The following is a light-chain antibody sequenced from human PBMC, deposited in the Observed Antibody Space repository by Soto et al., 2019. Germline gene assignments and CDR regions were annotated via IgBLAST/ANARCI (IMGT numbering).Light chain of an antibody. V-gene: IGLV2-14*01. CDR1: RSDVGGYNY. CDR3: NSYTSTSSWV. J-gene: IGLJ3*02. CDR2: EVS. Sequence: QSALTQPASVSGSPGQSITISCTGTRSDVGGYNYVSWYQQHPGKAPKLMIYEVSNRPSGVSNRFSGSKSGNTASLTISGLQAEDEADYYCNSYTSTSSWVFGGGTKLTVI.